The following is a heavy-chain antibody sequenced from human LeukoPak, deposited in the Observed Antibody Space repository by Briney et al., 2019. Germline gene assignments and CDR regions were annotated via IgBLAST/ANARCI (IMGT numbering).Heavy chain of an antibody. D-gene: IGHD2-15*01. V-gene: IGHV5-51*01. CDR1: GYSFTSYW. Sequence: GESLQISFKGSGYSFTSYWIGWGRRMPGKGLEWMGIIYPGDSDAKYSPSFQGQVTISADKSFSTAYLQWSSLKASDTAMYYCARGFCSRGDCYSGFDYWGQGTLVTVSS. CDR2: IYPGDSDA. J-gene: IGHJ4*02. CDR3: ARGFCSRGDCYSGFDY.